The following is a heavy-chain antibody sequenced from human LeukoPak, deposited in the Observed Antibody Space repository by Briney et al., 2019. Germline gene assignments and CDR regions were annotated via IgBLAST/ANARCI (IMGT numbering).Heavy chain of an antibody. V-gene: IGHV3-23*01. D-gene: IGHD1-26*01. Sequence: GGSLRLSCAASGFTFSSYAMSWVRQAPGKGLEWVSAISGSGGSTYYVDSVKGRFTISRDNSKNTLYLQMNSLRAEDTAVYYCAKPPYSGSYYNVFDYWGQGTLVTVSS. J-gene: IGHJ4*02. CDR3: AKPPYSGSYYNVFDY. CDR1: GFTFSSYA. CDR2: ISGSGGST.